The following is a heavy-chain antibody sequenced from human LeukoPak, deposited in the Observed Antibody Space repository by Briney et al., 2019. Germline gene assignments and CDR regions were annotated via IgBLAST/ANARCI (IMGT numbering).Heavy chain of an antibody. CDR3: AKGLVVVAATPVDY. Sequence: PGGSLRLSCAASGFTFFSYAMSWVRQAPGKGLEWVSAISGSGDITYYADSVKGRFNISRDNSKNTLYLQMNGLRAEDTAVYYCAKGLVVVAATPVDYWGQGTLVTVSS. CDR1: GFTFFSYA. D-gene: IGHD2-15*01. CDR2: ISGSGDIT. V-gene: IGHV3-23*01. J-gene: IGHJ4*02.